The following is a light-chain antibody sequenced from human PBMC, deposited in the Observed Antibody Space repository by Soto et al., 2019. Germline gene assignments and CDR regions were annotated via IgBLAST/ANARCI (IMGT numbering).Light chain of an antibody. CDR1: QDIENY. CDR3: QNCKSAVFT. V-gene: IGKV1-27*01. CDR2: GAT. Sequence: DIQMTQSPSSLSASVGDRVTITCRASQDIENYLAWYQQRPGKVPKLLIYGATTLQPGVPSRFSGSGSGTDFTLTISSLQPEDVATYYCQNCKSAVFTFGPGTKVYTK. J-gene: IGKJ3*01.